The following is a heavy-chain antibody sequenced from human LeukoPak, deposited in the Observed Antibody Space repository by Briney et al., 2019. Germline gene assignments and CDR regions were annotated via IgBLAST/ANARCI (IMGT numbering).Heavy chain of an antibody. D-gene: IGHD3-22*01. J-gene: IGHJ3*02. CDR2: IYYSGST. V-gene: IGHV4-59*01. CDR3: VRGNYDNRGYSNAFDI. Sequence: PSETLSLTCTVSGASISSSYWSWVRQPPGKRLEGIGFIYYSGSTNSNPSLKSRVTISADTSKNQFSLKLSSVTAADTAVYYCVRGNYDNRGYSNAFDIWGQGAMVTVSS. CDR1: GASISSSY.